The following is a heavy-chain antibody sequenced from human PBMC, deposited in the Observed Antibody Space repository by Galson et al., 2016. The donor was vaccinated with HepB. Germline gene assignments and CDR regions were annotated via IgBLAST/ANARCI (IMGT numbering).Heavy chain of an antibody. CDR1: GGTFSTYA. CDR2: IIPIFETA. V-gene: IGHV1-69*06. J-gene: IGHJ6*02. Sequence: SVKVSCKASGGTFSTYAISWVRQTPGQGLEWMGGIIPIFETANYAQKFQDRVTITADKSTSTAYMEMSSLRSEDTAVYYCARGGPRTSGGWFGELFHLNVDSYGMDVWGQGTTVTVSS. CDR3: ARGGPRTSGGWFGELFHLNVDSYGMDV. D-gene: IGHD3-10*01.